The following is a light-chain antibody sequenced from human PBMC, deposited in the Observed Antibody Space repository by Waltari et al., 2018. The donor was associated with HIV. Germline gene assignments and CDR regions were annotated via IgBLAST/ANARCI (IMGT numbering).Light chain of an antibody. J-gene: IGLJ2*01. V-gene: IGLV1-44*01. CDR1: YSNIGSNT. Sequence: QSVLTQTPSLSGTPGQRVTLSCSGGYSNIGSNTVNWYQQFPGTAPRLLIYSNNQRPSGVPDRFSGSKSGTSASLVISELQSQDEADYHCAAWDDSLHGELFGGGTKLTVL. CDR3: AAWDDSLHGEL. CDR2: SNN.